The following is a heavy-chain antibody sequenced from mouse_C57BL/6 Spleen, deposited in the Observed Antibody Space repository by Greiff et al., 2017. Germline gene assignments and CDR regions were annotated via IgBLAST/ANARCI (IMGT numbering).Heavy chain of an antibody. J-gene: IGHJ2*01. CDR3: ARRGHYYGSSYDFDD. D-gene: IGHD1-1*01. Sequence: EVKLMESGPELVKPGASVKISCKASGYSFTDYNMNWVKQSNGKSLEWIGVINPNYGTTSYNQKFKGKATLTVDQSSSTAYMQLNILTSEDSAFYYCARRGHYYGSSYDFDDWGQGTTLTVSS. CDR1: GYSFTDYN. V-gene: IGHV1-39*01. CDR2: INPNYGTT.